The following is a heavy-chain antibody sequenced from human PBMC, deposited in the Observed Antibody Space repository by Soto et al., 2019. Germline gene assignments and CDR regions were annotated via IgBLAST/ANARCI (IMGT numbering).Heavy chain of an antibody. V-gene: IGHV2-26*01. CDR2: IFSNDEK. Sequence: QVTLKESGPVLVKPTEPLTLTCTVSGFSLSNTRMGVSWIRQPPGKALEWLAHIFSNDEKSYSTSLKSRLTISTDTSKSQVVLSMTNMAPVDTATDYCTRIEKGSSSYTWGQGTLVTVSS. D-gene: IGHD3-10*01. J-gene: IGHJ5*02. CDR3: TRIEKGSSSYT. CDR1: GFSLSNTRMG.